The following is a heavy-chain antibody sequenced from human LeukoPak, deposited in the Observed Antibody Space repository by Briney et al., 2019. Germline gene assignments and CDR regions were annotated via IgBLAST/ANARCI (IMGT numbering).Heavy chain of an antibody. D-gene: IGHD2-21*02. Sequence: PGGSLRLSCAASGFTFSSYGMHWVRQAPGKGLEWVAVISYDGSNKYYADSVKGRFTISRDNSKNTLYLQMNSLRAEDTAVYYCAKGFSGDFIWGFDPWGQGTLVTVSS. CDR3: AKGFSGDFIWGFDP. V-gene: IGHV3-30*18. CDR1: GFTFSSYG. CDR2: ISYDGSNK. J-gene: IGHJ5*02.